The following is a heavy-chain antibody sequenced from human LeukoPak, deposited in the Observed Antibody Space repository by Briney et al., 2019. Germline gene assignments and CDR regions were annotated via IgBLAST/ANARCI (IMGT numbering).Heavy chain of an antibody. J-gene: IGHJ4*02. D-gene: IGHD3-10*01. V-gene: IGHV3-43*01. CDR3: TRDTDFGSPTNYFDH. Sequence: QSGGSLRLSCAASGFTFDDYAMHWVRQAPGKGLDWVSLISWEGQTTYYADSVRGRFSISRDNNKNSLFLEMNSLTTDDTGFYYCTRDTDFGSPTNYFDHWGQGTLVSVSS. CDR1: GFTFDDYA. CDR2: ISWEGQTT.